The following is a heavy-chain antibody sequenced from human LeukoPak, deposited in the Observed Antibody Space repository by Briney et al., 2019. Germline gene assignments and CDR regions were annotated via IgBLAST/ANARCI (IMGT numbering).Heavy chain of an antibody. CDR2: IYYSGST. CDR3: ARVGLSGPIRYYYGMDV. J-gene: IGHJ6*02. D-gene: IGHD6-19*01. CDR1: GGSISNGDHY. V-gene: IGHV4-31*03. Sequence: SETLSLTCTVSGGSISNGDHYWSWIRQHPGKGLEWIGHIYYSGSTYYNPSLKSRGIISEETSKNQFSLKLSSVTAADTAVYYCARVGLSGPIRYYYGMDVWGQGTTVTVSS.